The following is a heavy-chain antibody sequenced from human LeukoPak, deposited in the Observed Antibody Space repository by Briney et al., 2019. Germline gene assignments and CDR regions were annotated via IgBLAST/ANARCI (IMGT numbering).Heavy chain of an antibody. CDR2: ISAYNGNT. V-gene: IGHV1-18*01. J-gene: IGHJ3*02. CDR3: ARGGTIVANRDAFDI. CDR1: GYTFTSYV. Sequence: ASVKVSCMASGYTFTSYVISWVRQAPGQGLEWMGWISAYNGNTNYAQRLQGRVTMTTDTSTSTAYMELRSLRSDDTAVYYCARGGTIVANRDAFDIWGQGTMVTVSS. D-gene: IGHD5-12*01.